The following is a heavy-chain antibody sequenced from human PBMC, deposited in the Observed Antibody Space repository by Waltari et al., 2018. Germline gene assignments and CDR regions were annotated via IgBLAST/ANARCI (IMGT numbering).Heavy chain of an antibody. CDR1: GFTFDDYA. J-gene: IGHJ3*02. V-gene: IGHV3-9*01. CDR2: INWNSASI. D-gene: IGHD3-22*01. Sequence: EVQLVESGGGLVQPGRSLRLSCAASGFTFDDYAMHWVRQAPGKGLELVSGINWNSASIGYGDSVKGRFIISRDNARNFLYLQMNSLTTEDTALYYCVKKNDEVYDRNGLVYDAFDMWGQGTMVTVSS. CDR3: VKKNDEVYDRNGLVYDAFDM.